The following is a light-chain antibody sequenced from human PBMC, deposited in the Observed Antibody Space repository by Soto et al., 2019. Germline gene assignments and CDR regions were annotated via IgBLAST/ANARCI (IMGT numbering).Light chain of an antibody. CDR2: DVS. J-gene: IGLJ2*01. CDR1: SSDVGGYNY. CDR3: SSYTSSRTLV. V-gene: IGLV2-14*01. Sequence: QSVLTQPASVSGSPGQSITISCTGSSSDVGGYNYVSWYQQHPGQAPKLIISDVSNRPSGVSNRFSGSKSGNTASLTISGLVAEDEADYFCSSYTSSRTLVFGGGTKLTVL.